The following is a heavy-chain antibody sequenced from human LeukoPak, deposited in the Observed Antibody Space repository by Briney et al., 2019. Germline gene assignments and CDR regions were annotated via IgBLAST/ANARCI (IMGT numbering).Heavy chain of an antibody. CDR3: ARRPPGGQDFDY. Sequence: ASVKVSCKASGYTFTSYDINWVRQATGQGLEWMGWMNPNSGNTGYAQKFQGRVTMTRNTSISTAYMELSSLRSEDTAAYYCARRPPGGQDFDYWGQGTLVTVSS. CDR1: GYTFTSYD. V-gene: IGHV1-8*01. CDR2: MNPNSGNT. J-gene: IGHJ4*02.